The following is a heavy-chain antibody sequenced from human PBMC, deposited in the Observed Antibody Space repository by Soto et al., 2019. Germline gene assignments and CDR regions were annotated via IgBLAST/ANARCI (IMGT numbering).Heavy chain of an antibody. CDR1: GFSLTTGGMC. J-gene: IGHJ4*02. V-gene: IGHV2-70*01. CDR2: IDWDDDK. Sequence: PTQTLTLTCTFSGFSLTTGGMCVAWIRQPPGKALEWLALIDWDDDKNYSTPLKTRLTISKDTSKNQVVLTMTNMDPVDTATYYCARVPGYYDSSGFIGFDSWGQGTLVTVSS. CDR3: ARVPGYYDSSGFIGFDS. D-gene: IGHD3-22*01.